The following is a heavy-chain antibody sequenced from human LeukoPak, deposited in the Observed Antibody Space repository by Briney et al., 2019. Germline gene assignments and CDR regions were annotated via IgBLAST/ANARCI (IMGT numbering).Heavy chain of an antibody. J-gene: IGHJ6*03. D-gene: IGHD4-11*01. V-gene: IGHV3-23*01. CDR2: LSGSGGST. Sequence: AGGSLRLSCAASAFTFSSYAMSWVRQAPGKGLEWVSALSGSGGSTYYADSVKGRFTISRDNSKNTLYLQTTSLRADDTALYNCAKAGRGGDRDYSDYYYFYMDVWGKGTTVTVSS. CDR1: AFTFSSYA. CDR3: AKAGRGGDRDYSDYYYFYMDV.